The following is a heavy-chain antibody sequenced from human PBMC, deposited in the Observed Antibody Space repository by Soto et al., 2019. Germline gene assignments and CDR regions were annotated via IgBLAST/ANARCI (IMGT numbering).Heavy chain of an antibody. D-gene: IGHD2-15*01. CDR2: IYYSGST. V-gene: IGHV4-59*01. Sequence: KPSETLSLTCTVSGGSISSYYWSWIRQPPGKGLEWIGYIYYSGSTNYNPSLKSRVTISVDTSKNQFSLKLSSVTAADTAVYYCARVTARRPKGYYYYYYGMDVWGQGTTVTVSS. CDR3: ARVTARRPKGYYYYYYGMDV. J-gene: IGHJ6*02. CDR1: GGSISSYY.